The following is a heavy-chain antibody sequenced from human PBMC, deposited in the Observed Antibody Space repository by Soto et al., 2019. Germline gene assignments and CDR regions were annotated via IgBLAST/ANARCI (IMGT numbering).Heavy chain of an antibody. V-gene: IGHV4-34*01. CDR3: ARLPQYYYDSSGYYSVADY. Sequence: SETLSLTCAVYGGSFSGYYWSWIRQPPGKGLEWIGEINHSGSTNYNPSLKSRVTISVDTSKNQFSLKLSSVTAADTAVYYCARLPQYYYDSSGYYSVADYWGQGTRGTVS. J-gene: IGHJ4*02. D-gene: IGHD3-22*01. CDR1: GGSFSGYY. CDR2: INHSGST.